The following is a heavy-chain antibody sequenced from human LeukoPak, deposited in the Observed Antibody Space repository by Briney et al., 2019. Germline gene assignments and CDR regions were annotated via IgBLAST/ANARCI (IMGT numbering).Heavy chain of an antibody. CDR2: IYHSGST. Sequence: SETLSLTCAVSGGSISSGGYSWSWIRQPPGKGLEWIGYIYHSGSTYYNPSLKSRVTISVDRSKNQFSLKLSSVTAADTAVYYCARGVVGATYFDYWGQGTLVTVSS. V-gene: IGHV4-30-2*01. J-gene: IGHJ4*02. CDR1: GGSISSGGYS. D-gene: IGHD1-26*01. CDR3: ARGVVGATYFDY.